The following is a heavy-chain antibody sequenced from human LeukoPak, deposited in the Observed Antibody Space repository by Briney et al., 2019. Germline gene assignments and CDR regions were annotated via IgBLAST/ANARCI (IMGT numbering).Heavy chain of an antibody. CDR3: AREGGFYRPLDY. CDR1: GDSISSSNW. V-gene: IGHV4-4*02. CDR2: IYRSGST. Sequence: PSGTLSLTCAVSGDSISSSNWWSWVRQPPGRGLEWIGEIYRSGSTNYNPSLKSRVTISVDKSKNQFSLKLSSVTAADTAVYYCAREGGFYRPLDYSGQGTLVTVSS. J-gene: IGHJ4*02. D-gene: IGHD6-25*01.